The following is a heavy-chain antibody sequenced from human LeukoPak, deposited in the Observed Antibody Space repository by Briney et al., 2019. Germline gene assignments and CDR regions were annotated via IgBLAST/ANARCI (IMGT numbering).Heavy chain of an antibody. CDR3: ARANYYGSGRGPIDAFDI. CDR1: GYTFTGYY. D-gene: IGHD3-10*01. CDR2: INPNSGGT. V-gene: IGHV1-2*04. Sequence: ASVKVSCKASGYTFTGYYMHWVRQAPGQGLEWMGWINPNSGGTNYAQKFQGWVTMTRDTSISTAYMELSRLRSDDTAVYYCARANYYGSGRGPIDAFDIWGQGTMVTVSS. J-gene: IGHJ3*02.